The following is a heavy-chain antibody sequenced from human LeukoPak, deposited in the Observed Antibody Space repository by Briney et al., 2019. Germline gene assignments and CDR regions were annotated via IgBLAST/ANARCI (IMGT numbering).Heavy chain of an antibody. CDR2: IKEDGSEK. J-gene: IGHJ4*02. D-gene: IGHD3-10*01. CDR3: AKVAKYYYGSETYYFFEH. Sequence: PGGSLRLSCEASGFTSSNYWMSWVRQAPGKGLEWVANIKEDGSEKYYVDSVKGRFTISRDDAKRSLYLQMNSLRVEDTAVYYCAKVAKYYYGSETYYFFEHWGQGTPVTASS. CDR1: GFTSSNYW. V-gene: IGHV3-7*01.